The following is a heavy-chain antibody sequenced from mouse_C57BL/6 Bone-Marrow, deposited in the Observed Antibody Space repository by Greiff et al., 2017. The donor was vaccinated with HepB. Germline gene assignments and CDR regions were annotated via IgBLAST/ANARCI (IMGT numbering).Heavy chain of an antibody. V-gene: IGHV3-6*01. CDR2: ISYDGSN. Sequence: EVQLQESGPGLVKPSQSLSLTCSVTGYSITSGYYWNWIRQFPGNKLEWMGYISYDGSNNYNPSLKNRISITRDTSKNQFFLKLKSVTTEDTATYYCAREGYGSSYWFAYWGQGTLVTVSA. CDR3: AREGYGSSYWFAY. CDR1: GYSITSGYY. J-gene: IGHJ3*01. D-gene: IGHD1-1*01.